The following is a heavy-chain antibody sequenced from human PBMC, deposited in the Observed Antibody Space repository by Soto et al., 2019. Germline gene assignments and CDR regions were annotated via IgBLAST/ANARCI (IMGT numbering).Heavy chain of an antibody. D-gene: IGHD2-2*01. Sequence: ASVKVSCKASGGTFSSYAISWVRQAPGQGLEWMGGIIPIFGTANYAQKFQGRVTITADESTSTAYMELSSLRSEDTAVYYCAREKVVVVPAATDYYYYYGMDVWGQGNTVTVSS. V-gene: IGHV1-69*13. CDR1: GGTFSSYA. CDR2: IIPIFGTA. CDR3: AREKVVVVPAATDYYYYYGMDV. J-gene: IGHJ6*02.